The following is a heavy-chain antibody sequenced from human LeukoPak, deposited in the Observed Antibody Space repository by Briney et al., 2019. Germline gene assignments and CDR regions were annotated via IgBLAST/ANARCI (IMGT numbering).Heavy chain of an antibody. CDR1: GFTFSSYD. CDR2: IWYDGSNK. V-gene: IGHV3-33*01. Sequence: GGSLRLSCAASGFTFSSYDMHWVRQAPGKGLEWVAVIWYDGSNKYYADSVKGRFTISKDNSKNTMYLQMNSLRAEDTAVYYCARDFEGHSSSFRDWGQGTLVTVSS. CDR3: ARDFEGHSSSFRD. D-gene: IGHD6-13*01. J-gene: IGHJ4*02.